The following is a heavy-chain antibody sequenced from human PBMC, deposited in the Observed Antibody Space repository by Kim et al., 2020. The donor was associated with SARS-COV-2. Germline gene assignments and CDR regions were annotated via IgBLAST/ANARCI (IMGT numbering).Heavy chain of an antibody. CDR3: ASATMVRGVITPDY. J-gene: IGHJ4*02. V-gene: IGHV4-4*09. Sequence: NPALKSLVTKSVDTSKNQFSLKLSSVTTADTAVYYCASATMVRGVITPDYWGQGTLVTVSS. D-gene: IGHD3-10*01.